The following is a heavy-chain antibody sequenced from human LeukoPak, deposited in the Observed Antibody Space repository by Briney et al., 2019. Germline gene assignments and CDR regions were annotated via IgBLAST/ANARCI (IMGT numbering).Heavy chain of an antibody. CDR2: ISGSGGST. V-gene: IGHV3-23*01. Sequence: GGSLRLSCAASGFTFSSYAMSWVRQAPGKGLEWVSAISGSGGSTYYADSVKGRFTISRDNSKNTLYLQMNSLRAEDTAVYYCAKAGKRELLSYYYYMDVWGKGTTVTVSS. J-gene: IGHJ6*03. D-gene: IGHD1-7*01. CDR1: GFTFSSYA. CDR3: AKAGKRELLSYYYYMDV.